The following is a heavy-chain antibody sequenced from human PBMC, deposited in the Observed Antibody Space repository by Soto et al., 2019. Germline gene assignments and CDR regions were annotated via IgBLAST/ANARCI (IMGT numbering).Heavy chain of an antibody. Sequence: SETLSLTCTVSGGSISSADYYWSWIRQPPGKGLEWIGYIYYSGSTYYNPSLRSRTTISLDTSKNQFSLRLTSVTAADTAVYYCAPAVCCRSAGCSNWFDPWGQGTLVTVSS. CDR2: IYYSGST. V-gene: IGHV4-30-4*01. CDR3: APAVCCRSAGCSNWFDP. D-gene: IGHD2-2*01. CDR1: GGSISSADYY. J-gene: IGHJ5*02.